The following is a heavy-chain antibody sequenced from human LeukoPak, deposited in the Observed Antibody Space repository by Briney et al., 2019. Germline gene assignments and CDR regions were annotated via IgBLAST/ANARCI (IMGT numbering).Heavy chain of an antibody. Sequence: GASVKVSCKALGYTFTSNYVIWERQAPGQGPEWVGWIDPNNGATYYAQQFQGRVTMARDTPSTTVYMELDSLTSDDTAVYYCARDLKDDGFGAEGSLDFWGQGTLVTVSS. J-gene: IGHJ4*02. CDR2: IDPNNGAT. CDR3: ARDLKDDGFGAEGSLDF. V-gene: IGHV1-2*02. CDR1: GYTFTSNY. D-gene: IGHD3-10*01.